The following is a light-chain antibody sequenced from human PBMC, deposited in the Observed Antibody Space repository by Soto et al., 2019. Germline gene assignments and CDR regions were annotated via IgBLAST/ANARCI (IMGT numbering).Light chain of an antibody. CDR2: DAS. V-gene: IGKV1-5*01. Sequence: DIQMAQSPCTLSASVGDRVTITCRASQSISSWLAWYQQKPGKAPKLLIYDASSLQSGVPSRFSGSGSGTEFTLTLDSLQPDDFATYYCQQYNSYSLWTFGQGTKVEIK. CDR3: QQYNSYSLWT. J-gene: IGKJ1*01. CDR1: QSISSW.